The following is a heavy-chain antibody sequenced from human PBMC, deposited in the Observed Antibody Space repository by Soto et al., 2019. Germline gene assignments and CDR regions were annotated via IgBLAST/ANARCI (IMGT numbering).Heavy chain of an antibody. CDR1: GYSFTSYW. CDR3: ARAEDYDSNGLNY. CDR2: IDPSDSYT. D-gene: IGHD3-22*01. J-gene: IGHJ4*02. Sequence: PGESLKISCKGSGYSFTSYWIGWVRQMPGRDLEWMGRIDPSDSYTNYSPSFEGHVTISVDRSISTAFLQWNGLKASDTAMYYCARAEDYDSNGLNYWGQGTVVTVS. V-gene: IGHV5-10-1*01.